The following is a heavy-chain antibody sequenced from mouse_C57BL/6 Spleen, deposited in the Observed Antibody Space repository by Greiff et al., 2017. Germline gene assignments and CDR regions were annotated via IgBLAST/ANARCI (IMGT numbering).Heavy chain of an antibody. Sequence: EVQVVESEGGLVQPGSSMKLSCTASGFTFSDYYMAWVRQVPEKGLEWVANINYDGSSTYYLDSLKSRFIISRANAKNILYLKMSSLKSEDTATYYCAREDGYQGDYYFDYWGQGTTLTVSS. CDR3: AREDGYQGDYYFDY. V-gene: IGHV5-16*01. D-gene: IGHD2-3*01. CDR1: GFTFSDYY. CDR2: INYDGSST. J-gene: IGHJ2*01.